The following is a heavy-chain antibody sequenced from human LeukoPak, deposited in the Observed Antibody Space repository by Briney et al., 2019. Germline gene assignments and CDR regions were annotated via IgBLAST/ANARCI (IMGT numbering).Heavy chain of an antibody. J-gene: IGHJ4*02. D-gene: IGHD3-3*01. Sequence: GSLRLSCVASGFTFSSYWMSWVRQPPGKGLEWIGEINHSGSTNYNPSLKSRVTISVDTSKNQFSLKLSSVTAADTAVYYCASADFWSGYYTTWGQGTLVTVSS. CDR2: INHSGST. CDR3: ASADFWSGYYTT. V-gene: IGHV4-34*01. CDR1: GFTFSSYW.